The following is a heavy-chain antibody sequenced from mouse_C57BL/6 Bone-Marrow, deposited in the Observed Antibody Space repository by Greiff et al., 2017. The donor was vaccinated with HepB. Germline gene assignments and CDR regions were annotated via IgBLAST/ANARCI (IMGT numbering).Heavy chain of an antibody. D-gene: IGHD1-1*02. CDR2: IWSGGIT. Sequence: QVQLQQSGPGLVQPSQSLSITCTVSGFSLTSYGVHWVRQSPGKGLEWLGVIWSGGITDYNAAFISRLSISKDNSKSQVFFKMNSLQADDTAIYYCASYYPPFAYWGQGTLVTVSA. V-gene: IGHV2-2*01. CDR3: ASYYPPFAY. J-gene: IGHJ3*01. CDR1: GFSLTSYG.